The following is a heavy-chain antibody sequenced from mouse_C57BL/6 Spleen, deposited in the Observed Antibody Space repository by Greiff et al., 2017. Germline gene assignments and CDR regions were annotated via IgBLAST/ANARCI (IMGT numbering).Heavy chain of an antibody. CDR2: ISSGSSTI. V-gene: IGHV5-17*01. J-gene: IGHJ1*03. Sequence: DVKLQESGGGLVQPGGSMKLSCVASGFTFSNYWMNWVRQSPEKGLEWVAYISSGSSTIYYADTVKGRFTISRDNAKNTLFLQMTSLRSEDTAMYYCARQRAGYFDVWGTGTTVTVSS. D-gene: IGHD3-3*01. CDR1: GFTFSNYW. CDR3: ARQRAGYFDV.